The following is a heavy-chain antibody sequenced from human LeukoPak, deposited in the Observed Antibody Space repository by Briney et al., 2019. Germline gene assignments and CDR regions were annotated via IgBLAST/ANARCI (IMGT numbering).Heavy chain of an antibody. J-gene: IGHJ2*01. CDR2: ISWNSGSI. V-gene: IGHV3-9*01. CDR3: AKDPIWSSGLGKSWYFDL. D-gene: IGHD5-12*01. CDR1: GFTFDDYA. Sequence: GGSLRLSCAASGFTFDDYAMHWVRQAPGKGLEWVSGISWNSGSIGYADSVKGRFTISRDNAKNSLYLQMNSLRAEDTALYYCAKDPIWSSGLGKSWYFDLWGRGTLVTVSS.